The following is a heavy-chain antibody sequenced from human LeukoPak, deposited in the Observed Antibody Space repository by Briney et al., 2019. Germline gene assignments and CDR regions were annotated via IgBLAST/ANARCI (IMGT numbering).Heavy chain of an antibody. CDR1: GFTFSRHA. V-gene: IGHV3-64*01. CDR3: GREAVGAAIDY. J-gene: IGHJ4*02. CDR2: ISSNGGST. Sequence: QAGGSLRLSCAASGFTFSRHAMHWVRQAPGKGLEYVSVISSNGGSTYYGNSVKGRFTISRDNSKNTLYLQMGSLRTEDMAVYYCGREAVGAAIDYWGQGTLVTVSS. D-gene: IGHD1-26*01.